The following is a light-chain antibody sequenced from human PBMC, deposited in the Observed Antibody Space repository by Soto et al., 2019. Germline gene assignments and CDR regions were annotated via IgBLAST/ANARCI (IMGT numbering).Light chain of an antibody. CDR1: QNINNW. Sequence: DIQMTQSPSTLSASVGDRVTITCRASQNINNWLAWYQQRPGKAPKVLIYDASSLESGVPSRFSGSGSATEFTLTISSLQPEDFTPYYCQQYNTYPRYTFGQGTKLEIK. J-gene: IGKJ2*01. V-gene: IGKV1-5*01. CDR2: DAS. CDR3: QQYNTYPRYT.